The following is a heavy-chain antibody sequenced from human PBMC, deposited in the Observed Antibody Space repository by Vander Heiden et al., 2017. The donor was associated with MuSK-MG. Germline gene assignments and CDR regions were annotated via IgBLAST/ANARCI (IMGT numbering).Heavy chain of an antibody. CDR2: ISYDGSNK. D-gene: IGHD2-21*02. CDR3: ARDFCGGDCYSMGAFDI. CDR1: GFTFSSHA. Sequence: QVQLVESGGGVVQPGRSLRLSCAASGFTFSSHAMHWVRQAPGKGLECVAVISYDGSNKYYADSVKGRFTISRDNSKNTLYLQMNSLRAEDTAVYYCARDFCGGDCYSMGAFDIWGQGTMVTVSS. J-gene: IGHJ3*02. V-gene: IGHV3-30*04.